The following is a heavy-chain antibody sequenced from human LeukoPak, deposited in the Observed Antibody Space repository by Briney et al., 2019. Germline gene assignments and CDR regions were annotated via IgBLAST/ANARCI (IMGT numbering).Heavy chain of an antibody. Sequence: PSETLSLTCTVSGGSISSGDYYWSWIRQPPGKGLEWIGDIYYSGSTYYNPSLKSRVTISVDTSKNQFSLKMSSVTAAETAVYYCARVVPAAMEIDYWGQGTLVTVSS. J-gene: IGHJ4*02. CDR2: IYYSGST. CDR1: GGSISSGDYY. CDR3: ARVVPAAMEIDY. V-gene: IGHV4-30-4*01. D-gene: IGHD2-2*01.